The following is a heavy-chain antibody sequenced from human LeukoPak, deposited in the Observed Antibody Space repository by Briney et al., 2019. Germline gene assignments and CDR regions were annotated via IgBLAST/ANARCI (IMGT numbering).Heavy chain of an antibody. J-gene: IGHJ4*02. CDR1: GYTFTSYG. V-gene: IGHV1-18*01. Sequence: ASVKVSCKASGYTFTSYGISWVRQAPGQGLEWMGWISAYNGNTNYAQKLQGRVTMTTDTSTSTAYMELRSLRSDDTAVYYCARIMGGSYSEFERGDLYYFDYWGQGTLVTVSS. D-gene: IGHD1-26*01. CDR2: ISAYNGNT. CDR3: ARIMGGSYSEFERGDLYYFDY.